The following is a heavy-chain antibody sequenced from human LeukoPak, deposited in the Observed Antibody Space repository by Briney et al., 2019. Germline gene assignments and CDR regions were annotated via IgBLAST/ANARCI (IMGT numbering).Heavy chain of an antibody. CDR3: ARRSYYYGSGDYYYGMDV. CDR2: IDPSDSYT. V-gene: IGHV5-10-1*01. Sequence: GESLKISCKGSGYSFTSYWISWVRQMPGKGLEWMGRIDPSDSYTNYSPSFQGHVTISADKSISTAYLQWSSLKASDTAMYYWARRSYYYGSGDYYYGMDVWGQGTTVTVSS. D-gene: IGHD3-10*01. J-gene: IGHJ6*02. CDR1: GYSFTSYW.